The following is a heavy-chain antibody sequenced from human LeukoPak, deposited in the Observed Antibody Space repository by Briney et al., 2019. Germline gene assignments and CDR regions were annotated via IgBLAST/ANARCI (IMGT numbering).Heavy chain of an antibody. Sequence: SQTLSLTCSVSGGTITSGRYYWTWIRQYPEKGLEWIGYSYYSGSTHFKPSLKSRATISLDKSKNQFSLNLTSATAADTAVYYCARATYDLLTGFYLDSWGQGTLVTVSS. D-gene: IGHD3-9*01. CDR1: GGTITSGRYY. CDR2: SYYSGST. CDR3: ARATYDLLTGFYLDS. V-gene: IGHV4-31*03. J-gene: IGHJ4*02.